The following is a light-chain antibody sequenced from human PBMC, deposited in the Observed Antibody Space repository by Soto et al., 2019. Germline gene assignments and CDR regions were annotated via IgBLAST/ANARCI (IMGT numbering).Light chain of an antibody. V-gene: IGKV2-28*01. CDR2: LGS. CDR1: QSLLYSNKYNY. J-gene: IGKJ1*01. CDR3: MPALQTPPT. Sequence: DIVMIQSPLSLPVTPGEPASISCRSSQSLLYSNKYNYLDCYLQKPGQSPQLLIYLGSHRASGVPDRFSGSGSGTDFTLKISRVEAEDVGVYYCMPALQTPPTFGQGTKVEIK.